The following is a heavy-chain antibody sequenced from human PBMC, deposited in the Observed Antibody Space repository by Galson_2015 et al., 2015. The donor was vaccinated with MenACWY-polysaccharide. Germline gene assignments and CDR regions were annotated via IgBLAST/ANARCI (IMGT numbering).Heavy chain of an antibody. V-gene: IGHV3-53*01. CDR3: ASAGSDCTSTSCYRPFDC. CDR1: GLTVSDNY. CDR2: IYSGGST. Sequence: SLRLSCAASGLTVSDNYMSWVRRAPGKGLEWVSVIYSGGSTYYADSVKGRFTISRDNSKNTVYLQVNSLRAEDTAVYYCASAGSDCTSTSCYRPFDCWGQGTLVTVSS. D-gene: IGHD2-2*01. J-gene: IGHJ4*02.